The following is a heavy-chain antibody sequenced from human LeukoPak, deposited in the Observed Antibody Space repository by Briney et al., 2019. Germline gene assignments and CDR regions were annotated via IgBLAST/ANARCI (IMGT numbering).Heavy chain of an antibody. Sequence: VASVKVSCKASGGTFSSYAISWVRQAPGQGLEWMGGIIPIFGTANYAQKFQGRVTITTDESTSTAYMELSSLRSEDTAVYYCARGDSEYSSSSSYSYWGQGTLVTVSS. J-gene: IGHJ4*02. CDR3: ARGDSEYSSSSSYSY. V-gene: IGHV1-69*05. CDR1: GGTFSSYA. CDR2: IIPIFGTA. D-gene: IGHD6-6*01.